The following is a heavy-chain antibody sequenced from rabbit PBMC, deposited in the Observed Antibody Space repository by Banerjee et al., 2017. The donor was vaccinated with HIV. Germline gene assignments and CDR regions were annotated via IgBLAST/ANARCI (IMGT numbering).Heavy chain of an antibody. V-gene: IGHV1S40*01. D-gene: IGHD4-2*01. J-gene: IGHJ6*01. Sequence: QSLEESGGDLVKPGASLTLTCTASGFTISSRYYMCWVRQAPGKGLEWIGCIDTGSSGSIYDASCAKGRFTISKTSSITVTQQRTSLTAADTAPHFCARSYACYAGFISPTHYDDGMDLWGPGTLVTVS. CDR2: IDTGSSGSI. CDR1: GFTISSRYY. CDR3: ARSYACYAGFISPTHYDDGMDL.